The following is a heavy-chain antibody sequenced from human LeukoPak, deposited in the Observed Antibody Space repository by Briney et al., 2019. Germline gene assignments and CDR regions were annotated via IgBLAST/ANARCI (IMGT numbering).Heavy chain of an antibody. CDR1: GGSISSFY. Sequence: PSETLSLTCTVSGGSISSFYWNWIRQPPGKELEWIGHIHYTGNTNYNPSLKSRVTISVDTSKNQFSLYLSSVTAADTAVYYCAISTVIAPEFDSWGQGTLVTVSS. CDR3: AISTVIAPEFDS. CDR2: IHYTGNT. J-gene: IGHJ4*02. D-gene: IGHD2-21*01. V-gene: IGHV4-59*01.